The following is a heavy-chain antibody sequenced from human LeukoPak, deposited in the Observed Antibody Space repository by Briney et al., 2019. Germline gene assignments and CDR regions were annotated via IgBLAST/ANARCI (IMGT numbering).Heavy chain of an antibody. CDR3: ARAHYGSGSYLSDY. J-gene: IGHJ4*02. V-gene: IGHV1-69*04. D-gene: IGHD3-10*01. CDR1: GGTFSSYA. CDR2: IIPILGIA. Sequence: SVKVSCKASGGTFSSYAISWVRQAPGQGLEWMGRIIPILGIANYAQKFQGRVTITADKSTSTAYMELSSLRSEDTAVYYCARAHYGSGSYLSDYWGQGTLVTVSS.